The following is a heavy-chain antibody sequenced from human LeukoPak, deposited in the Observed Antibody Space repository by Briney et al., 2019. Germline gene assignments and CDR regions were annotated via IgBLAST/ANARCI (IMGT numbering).Heavy chain of an antibody. J-gene: IGHJ4*02. CDR1: GYTFTGYY. Sequence: ASVKVSCKASGYTFTGYYMHWVRQAPGQGLEWMGWINPNSGGTNYAQKFQGRVTMTRDTSISTAYMELSRLRSDDTAVYYYARDLEWELRAERGALDYWGQGILVTVSS. D-gene: IGHD1-26*01. CDR3: ARDLEWELRAERGALDY. CDR2: INPNSGGT. V-gene: IGHV1-2*02.